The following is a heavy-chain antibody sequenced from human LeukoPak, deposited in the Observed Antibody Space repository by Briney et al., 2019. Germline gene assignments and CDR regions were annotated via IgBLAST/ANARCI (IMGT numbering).Heavy chain of an antibody. CDR2: ISGSGGST. V-gene: IGHV3-23*01. D-gene: IGHD6-19*01. CDR1: GFTFSSYA. J-gene: IGHJ5*02. CDR3: AKSSGCLIGWFDP. Sequence: TGGSLRLSCAASGFTFSSYAMSWIRQAPGKGLEWVSAISGSGGSTYYADSVKGRFTISRDNSKKTLYLQMNSLRAEDTAVYYCAKSSGCLIGWFDPWGQGTLVTVSS.